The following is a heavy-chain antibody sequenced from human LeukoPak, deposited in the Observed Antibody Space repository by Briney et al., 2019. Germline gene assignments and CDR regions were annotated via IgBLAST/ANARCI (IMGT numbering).Heavy chain of an antibody. Sequence: SQTLSPTCAISGDSVSSNSAAWNWIRQSPSRGLEWLGRTYYRSKWYNDYAVSVKSRITINPDTSKNQFSLQLNSVTPEDTAVYYCARSPLQQLAADYWGQGTLVTVAS. D-gene: IGHD6-13*01. J-gene: IGHJ4*02. CDR2: TYYRSKWYN. V-gene: IGHV6-1*01. CDR3: ARSPLQQLAADY. CDR1: GDSVSSNSAA.